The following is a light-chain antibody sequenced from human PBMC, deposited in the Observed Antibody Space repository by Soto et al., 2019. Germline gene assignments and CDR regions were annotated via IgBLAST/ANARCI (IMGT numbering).Light chain of an antibody. V-gene: IGKV1-33*01. CDR1: QDIRKY. Sequence: DIQMTQSPSSLSASIGDRGTITCQASQDIRKYLNWYQQKPGKAPKLLLYAASELERGVPSRFSGRGSGTDFTFTINSLQPEDFGTYYCQQYDILRTFGQGTKVELK. J-gene: IGKJ1*01. CDR3: QQYDILRT. CDR2: AAS.